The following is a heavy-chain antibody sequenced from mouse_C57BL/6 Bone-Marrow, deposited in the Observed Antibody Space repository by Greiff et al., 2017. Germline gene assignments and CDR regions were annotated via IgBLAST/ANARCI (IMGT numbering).Heavy chain of an antibody. D-gene: IGHD1-1*01. V-gene: IGHV5-17*01. CDR3: ARSYYGSSYDAMDY. Sequence: EVKLMESGGGLVKPGGSLKLSCAASGFTFSDYGVHWVRQAPEKGLEWVAYISSGSSTIYYADTVKGRFTISRDNAKNTLFLQMTSLRSEDTAMYYCARSYYGSSYDAMDYWGQGTSVTVSS. CDR2: ISSGSSTI. CDR1: GFTFSDYG. J-gene: IGHJ4*01.